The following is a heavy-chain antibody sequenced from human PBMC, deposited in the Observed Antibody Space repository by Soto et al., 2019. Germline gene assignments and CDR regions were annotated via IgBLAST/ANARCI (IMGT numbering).Heavy chain of an antibody. D-gene: IGHD2-8*02. V-gene: IGHV4-34*01. CDR2: INHSGST. J-gene: IGHJ4*02. CDR3: ARDKNTGLFDY. CDR1: GGSFSGYY. Sequence: SETLSLTCAVYGGSFSGYYWTWIRQPPGTGLEWIGEINHSGSTNYNPSLKSRVTISVDTSKNQFSLKLTSVTAADTAVYYCARDKNTGLFDYRGQGTPVTVSS.